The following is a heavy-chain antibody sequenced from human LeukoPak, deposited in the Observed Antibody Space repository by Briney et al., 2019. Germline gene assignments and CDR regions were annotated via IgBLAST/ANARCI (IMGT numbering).Heavy chain of an antibody. V-gene: IGHV3-30*02. CDR3: VKDSSWMGEYYFDY. CDR2: IRYDESNE. Sequence: GGSLRLSCAASEFTFSNYGMHWVRQAPGKGLEWVAFIRYDESNEYYADSVKGRFTISRDNSKNTLYLQLNSLRADDTAVYYCVKDSSWMGEYYFDYWGQGTLVTVSS. D-gene: IGHD5-12*01. J-gene: IGHJ4*02. CDR1: EFTFSNYG.